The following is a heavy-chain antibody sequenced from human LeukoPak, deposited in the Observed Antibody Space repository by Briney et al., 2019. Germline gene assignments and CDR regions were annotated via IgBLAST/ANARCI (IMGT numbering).Heavy chain of an antibody. V-gene: IGHV3-23*01. CDR2: ISGSGGST. CDR1: GFTFSSYS. D-gene: IGHD4-17*01. J-gene: IGHJ4*02. CDR3: AKVSFGAYGFDS. Sequence: GGSLRLSCAASGFTFSSYSMNWVRQAPGKGLEWVSAISGSGGSTSYADSVKGRFTISRDNSKNTLYLQMNSLRAEDTAVYYCAKVSFGAYGFDSWGQGTLVTVSS.